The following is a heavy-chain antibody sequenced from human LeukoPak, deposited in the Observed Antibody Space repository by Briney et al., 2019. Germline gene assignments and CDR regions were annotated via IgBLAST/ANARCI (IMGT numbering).Heavy chain of an antibody. J-gene: IGHJ4*02. D-gene: IGHD5-24*01. CDR3: ARGLRRDGYKPSVPSFDY. CDR1: GGSFSGYY. Sequence: SETLSLTCAVYGGSFSGYYWSWIRQPPGKGLEWIGEINHSGSTNYNASLKSRVTISVDTSKNQFSLKLSSVTAADTAVYYCARGLRRDGYKPSVPSFDYWGQGTLVTVSS. CDR2: INHSGST. V-gene: IGHV4-34*01.